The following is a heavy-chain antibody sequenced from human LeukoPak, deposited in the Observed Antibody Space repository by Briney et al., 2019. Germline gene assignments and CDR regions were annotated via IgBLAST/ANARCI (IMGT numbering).Heavy chain of an antibody. J-gene: IGHJ4*02. Sequence: VKPSETPSLTCTVSGGSVSSGLYYWSWIRQPPGKGLEWIGSIYYTGSTYYNPSLKSRVTISVDTSKNQFSLSLSSVTAADTAVFYCARHTAGVDSSGRFPDYWGQGTLVTVSS. CDR3: ARHTAGVDSSGRFPDY. CDR1: GGSVSSGLYY. D-gene: IGHD3-22*01. V-gene: IGHV4-39*01. CDR2: IYYTGST.